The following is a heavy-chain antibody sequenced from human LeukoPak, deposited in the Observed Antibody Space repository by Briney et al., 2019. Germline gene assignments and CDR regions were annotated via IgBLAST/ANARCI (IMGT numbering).Heavy chain of an antibody. D-gene: IGHD6-13*01. CDR3: AREPTYSSSWHTSCDY. V-gene: IGHV3-7*01. CDR2: IKQDGSEK. Sequence: GGSLRLSCAASGFTFSSYWMSWVRQAPGKGLEWVANIKQDGSEKYYVDSVKGRFTISRDNAKGSLYLQMDSLRAEDTAVYFCAREPTYSSSWHTSCDYWGQGTLVTVSS. CDR1: GFTFSSYW. J-gene: IGHJ4*02.